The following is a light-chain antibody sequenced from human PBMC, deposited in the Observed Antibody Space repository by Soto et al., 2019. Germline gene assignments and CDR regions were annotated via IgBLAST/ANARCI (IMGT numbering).Light chain of an antibody. J-gene: IGKJ1*01. Sequence: EIVMTQSPATLSVSPGERARLSFRASQSVSSDLAWYNQKPGQAPRLLIYDASNRATGVPSRFSGGGSGTDFTLTITGLEPEDFAVYYCQQRSNWRTFGQGTKVDIK. CDR2: DAS. CDR3: QQRSNWRT. V-gene: IGKV3-11*01. CDR1: QSVSSD.